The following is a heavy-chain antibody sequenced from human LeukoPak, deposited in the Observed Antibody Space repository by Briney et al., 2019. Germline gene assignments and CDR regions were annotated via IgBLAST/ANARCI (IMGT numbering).Heavy chain of an antibody. J-gene: IGHJ4*02. CDR2: TYGDGSG. CDR1: EFTVSDTY. Sequence: HPGGSLRLSCAASEFTVSDTYMIWVSQAPGRGMEWVSVTYGDGSGYYADSVRGRFTISRDKSKNTVYLQMNSLRAEDTAVYYCASRPSGNYPYPYFDYWGQGTLVTVSS. V-gene: IGHV3-53*01. CDR3: ASRPSGNYPYPYFDY. D-gene: IGHD3-16*02.